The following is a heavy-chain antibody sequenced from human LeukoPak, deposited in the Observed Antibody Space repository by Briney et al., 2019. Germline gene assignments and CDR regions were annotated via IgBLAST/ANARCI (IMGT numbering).Heavy chain of an antibody. CDR3: ARGRRVPAAIYYYYYYMDV. J-gene: IGHJ6*03. CDR2: IYYSGST. V-gene: IGHV4-34*01. D-gene: IGHD2-2*01. CDR1: GGSFSGYY. Sequence: PSETLSLTCAVYGGSFSGYYWSWIRQPPGKGLEWIGSIYYSGSTNYNPSLRSRVTISVDTSKNQFSLRLSSVTAADTAVYYCARGRRVPAAIYYYYYYMDVWGKGTTVTISS.